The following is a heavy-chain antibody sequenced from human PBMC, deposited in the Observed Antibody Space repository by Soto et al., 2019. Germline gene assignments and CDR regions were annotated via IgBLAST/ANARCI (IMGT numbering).Heavy chain of an antibody. D-gene: IGHD3-3*01. V-gene: IGHV1-69*01. CDR1: GGTFSSYA. J-gene: IGHJ6*02. Sequence: QVQLVQSGAEVKKPGSSVKVSCKASGGTFSSYAISWVRQAPGQGLEWMGGIIPIFGTANYAQKFQGRVTITADESTSTAYMELSSLRSEDTAVYYCARDKVYDSWSGYYVGVYYYGMDVWGQGTTVTVSS. CDR3: ARDKVYDSWSGYYVGVYYYGMDV. CDR2: IIPIFGTA.